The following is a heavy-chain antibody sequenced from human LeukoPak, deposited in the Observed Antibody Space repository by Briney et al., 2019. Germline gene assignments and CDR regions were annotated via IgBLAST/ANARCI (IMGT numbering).Heavy chain of an antibody. J-gene: IGHJ1*01. Sequence: GRSLRLSCAASGFTFSTYAMSWVRQAPGKGLEWVSAISGSGGSTNYADSVKGRFTISRDNSKNTLYLQMNSLRAEDTAVYYCASTPQSGRWWDWGQGTLVTVSS. D-gene: IGHD3-10*01. CDR3: ASTPQSGRWWD. V-gene: IGHV3-23*01. CDR2: ISGSGGST. CDR1: GFTFSTYA.